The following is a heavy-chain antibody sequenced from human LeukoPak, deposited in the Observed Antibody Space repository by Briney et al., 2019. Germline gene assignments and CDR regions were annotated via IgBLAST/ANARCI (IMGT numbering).Heavy chain of an antibody. Sequence: PSETLSLTCTVSGGSISSGGYYWSWNRQHPGKGLEWIGYIYYSGSTYYNPSLKSRVTISVDTSKNQFSLKLSSVTAADTAVYYCATVRSGWKKALDYWGQGTLVTVSS. J-gene: IGHJ4*02. CDR2: IYYSGST. CDR1: GGSISSGGYY. D-gene: IGHD6-19*01. CDR3: ATVRSGWKKALDY. V-gene: IGHV4-31*03.